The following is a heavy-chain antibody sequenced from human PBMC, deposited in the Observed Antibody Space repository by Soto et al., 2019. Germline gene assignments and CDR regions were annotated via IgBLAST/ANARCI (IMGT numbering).Heavy chain of an antibody. V-gene: IGHV3-13*01. D-gene: IGHD3-9*01. CDR1: GFTFSSYD. CDR3: ARKYDILTGWGYGMDV. CDR2: IGTAGDT. J-gene: IGHJ6*02. Sequence: PGGSLRLSCAASGFTFSSYDMHWVRQATGKGLEWASAIGTAGDTYYPGSVKGRFTISRENAKNSLYLQMNSLRAEDTAVYYCARKYDILTGWGYGMDVWGQGTTVTVSS.